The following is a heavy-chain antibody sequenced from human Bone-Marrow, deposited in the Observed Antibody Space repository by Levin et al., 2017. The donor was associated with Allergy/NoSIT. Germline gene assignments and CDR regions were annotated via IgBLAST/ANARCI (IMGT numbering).Heavy chain of an antibody. Sequence: PSETLSLTCSVSGGSVSSAGYYWRWIRQPPGKGLEWLGYIYYSGSTSYNPSLKSRVTISVDTSKNQISLKLSSVTAADTAVYYCATEESSGWYRSVSWGQGTLVTVSS. CDR2: IYYSGST. CDR3: ATEESSGWYRSVS. J-gene: IGHJ1*01. D-gene: IGHD6-19*01. CDR1: GGSVSSAGYY. V-gene: IGHV4-61*08.